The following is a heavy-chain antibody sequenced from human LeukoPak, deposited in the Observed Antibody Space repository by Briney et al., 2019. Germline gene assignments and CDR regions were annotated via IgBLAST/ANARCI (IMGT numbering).Heavy chain of an antibody. D-gene: IGHD3-9*01. CDR1: GFTFSNYA. CDR2: VSGRDAST. J-gene: IGHJ4*02. V-gene: IGHV3-23*01. Sequence: GASLRLSCAASGFTFSNYAMSWVRQAPGKGLEWVSAVSGRDASTYYTDSVKGRFTISRDNSKNTLYLQMNSLSAEDTAIYYCAKWGDYDVLTGYYDSDYWGQGTLVTVSS. CDR3: AKWGDYDVLTGYYDSDY.